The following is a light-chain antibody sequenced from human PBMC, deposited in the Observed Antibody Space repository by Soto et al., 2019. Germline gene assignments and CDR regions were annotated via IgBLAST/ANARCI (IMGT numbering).Light chain of an antibody. V-gene: IGLV1-40*01. Sequence: QSVLTQPPSVSGAPGQRVPISCTGGSSNIGAGYEVHWYQQLPGTAPKLLIYGNSTRPSGVPDRFSGSKSGTSASLAITGLQAEDEADYYCQSYDSSLSGCVFGTGTKVTVL. CDR2: GNS. CDR1: SSNIGAGYE. J-gene: IGLJ1*01. CDR3: QSYDSSLSGCV.